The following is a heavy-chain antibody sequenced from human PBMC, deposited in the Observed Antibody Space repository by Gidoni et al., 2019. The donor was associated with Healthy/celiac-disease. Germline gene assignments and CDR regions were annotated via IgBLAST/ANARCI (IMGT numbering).Heavy chain of an antibody. D-gene: IGHD2-2*01. V-gene: IGHV4-39*01. CDR1: GGSISSSSYY. J-gene: IGHJ4*02. CDR2: IYYSGST. Sequence: QLQLQESGPGLVKPSETLSLTCTVSGGSISSSSYYWCWIRQPPGKGLEWIGSIYYSGSTYYNPSLKSRVTISVDTSKNQFSLKLSSVTAADTAVYYCVRVVPAAIASYYFDYWGQGTLVTVSS. CDR3: VRVVPAAIASYYFDY.